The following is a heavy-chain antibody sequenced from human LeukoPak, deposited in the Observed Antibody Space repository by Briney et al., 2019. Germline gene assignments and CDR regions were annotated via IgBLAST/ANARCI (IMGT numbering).Heavy chain of an antibody. CDR3: ARDMSPWESRNPDAFDI. CDR2: IYSGGST. CDR1: GFSVSSNY. V-gene: IGHV3-53*01. Sequence: GGSLRLSCAASGFSVSSNYMSWVRQAPGKGLEWVSVIYSGGSTYYVDSVKGRFTISRDNSKNTLYLQMNSLRAEDTAAYYCARDMSPWESRNPDAFDIWGQGTMVTVSS. D-gene: IGHD1-26*01. J-gene: IGHJ3*02.